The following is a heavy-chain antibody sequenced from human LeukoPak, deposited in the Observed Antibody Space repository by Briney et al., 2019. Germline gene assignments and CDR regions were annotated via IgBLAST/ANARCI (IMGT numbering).Heavy chain of an antibody. CDR1: GFTVSGKY. Sequence: GGSLRLSCAASGFTVSGKYMSWVRLAPGKGLEWDSVIYIGGRRNYTDSVRGRFPISRHNSKNTLYLQMHSLRPEHTAVYYCARGRYQFSAGMDLWGQGTTVTVSS. V-gene: IGHV3-53*01. J-gene: IGHJ6*02. CDR2: IYIGGRR. D-gene: IGHD1-26*01. CDR3: ARGRYQFSAGMDL.